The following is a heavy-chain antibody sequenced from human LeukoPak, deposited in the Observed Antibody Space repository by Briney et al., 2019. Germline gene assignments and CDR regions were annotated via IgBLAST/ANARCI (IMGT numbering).Heavy chain of an antibody. CDR2: IYSTGST. CDR3: ARGIADPCLFHS. J-gene: IGHJ4*02. Sequence: SETLSLTCTLSGGSLTIHYWSCMRQPAGKGLEWIGRIYSTGSTNYSPSLKSRVTMSVDKSKNHFSLNLRSVTAADTAVDYCARGIADPCLFHSWRRETLVTVSS. V-gene: IGHV4-4*07. CDR1: GGSLTIHY. D-gene: IGHD6-13*01.